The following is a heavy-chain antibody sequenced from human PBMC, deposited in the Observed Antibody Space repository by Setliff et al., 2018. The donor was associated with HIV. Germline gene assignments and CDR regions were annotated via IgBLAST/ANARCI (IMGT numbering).Heavy chain of an antibody. J-gene: IGHJ3*01. Sequence: ASVKVSCKASDYNFRFHGITWVRQTPGQGLEWMGWISAYATYAQKFQGRITMTKDTSTNTAYMELRTLKSGDTAIYYCAREDDGGDAFGFWGQGTMVT. CDR1: DYNFRFHG. CDR3: AREDDGGDAFGF. D-gene: IGHD1-1*01. CDR2: ISAYA. V-gene: IGHV1-18*01.